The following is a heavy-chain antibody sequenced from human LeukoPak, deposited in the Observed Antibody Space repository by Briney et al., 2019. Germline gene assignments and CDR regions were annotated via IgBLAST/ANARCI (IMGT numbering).Heavy chain of an antibody. J-gene: IGHJ5*02. CDR3: ARDPHLYSSGWDSWFDP. Sequence: ASETLSLTCIVSGFSIRSDYAWGWVRQPPGKGLEWIGIIYHSGNTYYNPSLKSRVTMSVDTSKNQFSLKLSSVTAADTAVYYCARDPHLYSSGWDSWFDPWGQGTLVTVSS. V-gene: IGHV4-38-2*02. CDR2: IYHSGNT. CDR1: GFSIRSDYA. D-gene: IGHD6-19*01.